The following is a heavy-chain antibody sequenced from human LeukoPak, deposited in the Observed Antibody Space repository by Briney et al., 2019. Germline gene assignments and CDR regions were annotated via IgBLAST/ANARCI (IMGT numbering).Heavy chain of an antibody. CDR2: ITSSSSTI. D-gene: IGHD5-18*01. CDR1: ALTFSNYN. V-gene: IGHV3-48*01. CDR3: ARVWDGYSGEDY. J-gene: IGHJ4*02. Sequence: GGSLRLSSAAAALTFSNYNMIWVRQAPGKGLECISYITSSSSTIHYADSVKGRFTISRDNAKKSLYLQMNSLRADDTAVYYCARVWDGYSGEDYWGQGTLVTVSS.